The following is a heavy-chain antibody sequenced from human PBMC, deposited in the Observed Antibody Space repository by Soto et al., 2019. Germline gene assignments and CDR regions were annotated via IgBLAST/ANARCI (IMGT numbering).Heavy chain of an antibody. Sequence: GGSLRLSCAASGFTFSSYAMHWVRQAPGKGLEWVAVISYDGSNKYYADSVKGRFTISRDNSKNTLYLQMNSLRAEDTAVYYCARDLAVVVAATPSSYWGQGTLVTVSS. CDR3: ARDLAVVVAATPSSY. V-gene: IGHV3-30-3*01. D-gene: IGHD2-15*01. J-gene: IGHJ4*02. CDR1: GFTFSSYA. CDR2: ISYDGSNK.